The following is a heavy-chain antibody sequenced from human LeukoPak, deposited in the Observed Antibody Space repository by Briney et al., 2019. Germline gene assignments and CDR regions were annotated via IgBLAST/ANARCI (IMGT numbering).Heavy chain of an antibody. CDR2: IYYSGST. J-gene: IGHJ6*02. CDR1: GGSISSYY. V-gene: IGHV4-59*08. CDR3: ARHHAPDTWYYYYGMDV. D-gene: IGHD5-18*01. Sequence: KTSETLSLTCTVSGGSISSYYWSWIRQPPGKGLEWIGYIYYSGSTNYNPSLKSRVTISVDTSKNQFSLKLSSVTAADTAVYYCARHHAPDTWYYYYGMDVWGQGTTVTVSS.